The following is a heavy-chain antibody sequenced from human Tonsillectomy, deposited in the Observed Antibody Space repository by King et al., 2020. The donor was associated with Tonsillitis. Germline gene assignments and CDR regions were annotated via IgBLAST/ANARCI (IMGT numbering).Heavy chain of an antibody. V-gene: IGHV3-21*01. CDR2: ISTSGSYI. CDR1: GFSFSSYN. J-gene: IGHJ6*04. D-gene: IGHD3-10*01. Sequence: VQLVESGGGLVKPGGSLRLSCAASGFSFSSYNMNWVRQAPGKGLEWVSSISTSGSYIYYADSVKGRFTISRDNARNSLYLQMNSLRAEDTAVYYCARDGSGSHGSGFHSYFLAVSAKGTTVTVSS. CDR3: ARDGSGSHGSGFHSYFLAV.